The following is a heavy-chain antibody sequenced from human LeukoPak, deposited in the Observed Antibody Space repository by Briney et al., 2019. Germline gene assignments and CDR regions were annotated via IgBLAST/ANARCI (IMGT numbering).Heavy chain of an antibody. CDR1: GGSISSYY. D-gene: IGHD3-22*01. CDR2: IYSSGGT. Sequence: SETLSLTCTVSGGSISSYYWSWIRQPAGKGLEWIGRIYSSGGTNYNPSLKSRLTISVDTSKNQFSLKLSSVTAADTAVYSCARGRHYYDSSGFVFDYWGQGTLVTVSS. J-gene: IGHJ4*02. V-gene: IGHV4-4*07. CDR3: ARGRHYYDSSGFVFDY.